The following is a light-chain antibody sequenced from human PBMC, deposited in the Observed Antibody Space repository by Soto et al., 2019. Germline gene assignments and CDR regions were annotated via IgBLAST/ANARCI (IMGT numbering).Light chain of an antibody. CDR3: QQYYSYPLT. J-gene: IGKJ4*01. Sequence: THSQSSLSASVGDSVTVTWXASQDISSYLAWYQQKPGKAPTLLIYAASTLQSGVPSRFSGSGSGTDFTLTISCLRSEDFATYYCQQYYSYPLTFGGGTKVDI. V-gene: IGKV1-8*01. CDR1: QDISSY. CDR2: AAS.